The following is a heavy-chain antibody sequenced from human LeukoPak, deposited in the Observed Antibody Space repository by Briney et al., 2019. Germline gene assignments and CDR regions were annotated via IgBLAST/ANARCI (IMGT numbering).Heavy chain of an antibody. CDR2: IYYTGGT. V-gene: IGHV4-39*07. CDR3: ASTSSSWSGYFDY. D-gene: IGHD6-13*01. J-gene: IGHJ4*02. CDR1: GGSISSRGYY. Sequence: PSETLSLTCTVSGGSISSRGYYWGWIRQPPEKGLEWIGSIYYTGGTYYSPSLKSRVTISVDTSENQFSLKLSSVTAADTAVYYRASTSSSWSGYFDYWGQGTLVTVSS.